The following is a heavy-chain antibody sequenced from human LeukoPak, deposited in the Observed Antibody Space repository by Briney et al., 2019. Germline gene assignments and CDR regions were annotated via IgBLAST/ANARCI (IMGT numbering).Heavy chain of an antibody. J-gene: IGHJ4*02. V-gene: IGHV3-30*18. D-gene: IGHD3-22*01. CDR1: GFTFSSYG. CDR2: ISYDGSNK. Sequence: GGSLRLSRAASGFTFSSYGMHWVRQAPGKGLEWVAVISYDGSNKYYADSVKGRFTISRDNSKNTLYLQMNSLRAEDTAVYYCAKDPGYYDSSYYFDYWGQGTLVTVSS. CDR3: AKDPGYYDSSYYFDY.